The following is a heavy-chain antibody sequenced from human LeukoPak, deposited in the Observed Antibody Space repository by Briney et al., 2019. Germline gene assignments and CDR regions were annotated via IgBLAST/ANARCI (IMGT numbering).Heavy chain of an antibody. CDR1: GFTFSSYA. CDR2: ISGSGGST. V-gene: IGHV3-23*01. CDR3: AKEEGSYYYGSGSYDY. D-gene: IGHD3-10*01. Sequence: PGGSLRLSCAASGFTFSSYAMSWVRQAPGKGLEWVSAISGSGGSTYYADSVKGRFTISRDNSKNTLYLQMNSLRAEDTAVYYCAKEEGSYYYGSGSYDYWGQGTLVTVSS. J-gene: IGHJ4*02.